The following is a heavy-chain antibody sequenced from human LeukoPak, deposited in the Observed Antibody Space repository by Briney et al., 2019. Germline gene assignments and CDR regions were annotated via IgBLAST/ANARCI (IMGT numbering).Heavy chain of an antibody. D-gene: IGHD3-9*01. J-gene: IGHJ4*02. V-gene: IGHV3-30*18. CDR1: GFTFSSYG. CDR3: AKPSGRYYDILTGYYFFDY. Sequence: GGSLRLSCAASGFTFSSYGMHWVRQAPGKGLEWVAVISYDGSNKYYADSVKGRFTISRDNSKNTLYLQMNSLRAEDTAVYYCAKPSGRYYDILTGYYFFDYWGQGTLVTVSS. CDR2: ISYDGSNK.